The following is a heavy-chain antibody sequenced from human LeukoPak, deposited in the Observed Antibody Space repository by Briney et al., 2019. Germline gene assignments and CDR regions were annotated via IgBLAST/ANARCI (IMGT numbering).Heavy chain of an antibody. V-gene: IGHV3-23*01. CDR2: ISGSGGST. Sequence: GGSLRLSCAASGFTFSSYAMSWVRQAPGKGLEWVSAISGSGGSTYYADSVKGRFTTSRDNSKNTLYLQMNSLRAEDTAVYYCAKVENILTGYPFDYWGQGILVTVSS. J-gene: IGHJ4*02. CDR1: GFTFSSYA. CDR3: AKVENILTGYPFDY. D-gene: IGHD3-9*01.